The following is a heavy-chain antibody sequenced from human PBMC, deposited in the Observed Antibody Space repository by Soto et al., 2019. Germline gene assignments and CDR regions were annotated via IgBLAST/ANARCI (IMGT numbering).Heavy chain of an antibody. Sequence: QVQLQESGPGLVKPSETLSLTCTVSGGSISSYYWSWIRQPPGKGLEWIGYIYYSGSTNYNPSLRRRVPIPVDTSKNQFPQKLSSVTAADTAVYYCARLMVRGRHYYYGMDVWGQGTTVTVSS. V-gene: IGHV4-59*01. D-gene: IGHD3-10*01. CDR3: ARLMVRGRHYYYGMDV. CDR2: IYYSGST. J-gene: IGHJ6*02. CDR1: GGSISSYY.